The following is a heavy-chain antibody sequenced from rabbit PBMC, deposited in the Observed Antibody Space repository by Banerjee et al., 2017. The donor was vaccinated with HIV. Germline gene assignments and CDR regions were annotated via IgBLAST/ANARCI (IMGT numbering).Heavy chain of an antibody. D-gene: IGHD4-1*01. CDR3: ARDLAGVIGWNFGL. V-gene: IGHV1S40*01. CDR1: GFSFSGYYY. J-gene: IGHJ4*01. CDR2: ISVGYSTST. Sequence: EESGGGLVKPGASLTLTCTASGFSFSGYYYMCWVRQAPGKGLEWVACISVGYSTSTYYTTWAKGRFTISRTSSTTVTLQMTSLTAADTATYFCARDLAGVIGWNFGLWGPGTLVTVS.